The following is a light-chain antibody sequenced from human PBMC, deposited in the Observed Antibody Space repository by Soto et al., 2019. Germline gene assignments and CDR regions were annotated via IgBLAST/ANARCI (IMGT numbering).Light chain of an antibody. CDR1: ESVSSIY. CDR2: GAS. J-gene: IGKJ4*01. CDR3: QQRSNWPPALS. V-gene: IGKV3D-20*02. Sequence: ENVLTQSPGTLSLSPGERATLSCRASESVSSIYVAWYQQKPGQAPTLLIYGASTRATGIPDRFSGSGSGTDFTLTIDRLEPEDFAVYYCQQRSNWPPALSFGGGTKVDIK.